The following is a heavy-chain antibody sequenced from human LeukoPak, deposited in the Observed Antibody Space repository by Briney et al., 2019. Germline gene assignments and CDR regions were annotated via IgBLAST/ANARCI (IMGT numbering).Heavy chain of an antibody. CDR2: ISSSSSYI. CDR3: ARDPYGSGRDRNY. J-gene: IGHJ4*02. V-gene: IGHV3-21*01. Sequence: GESLKISCAASGFTFSSYSMNWVRQAPGKGLEWVSSISSSSSYIYYADSVKGRFTISRDNAKNSLYLQMNSLRAEDTAVYYCARDPYGSGRDRNYWGQGTLVTVSS. CDR1: GFTFSSYS. D-gene: IGHD3-10*01.